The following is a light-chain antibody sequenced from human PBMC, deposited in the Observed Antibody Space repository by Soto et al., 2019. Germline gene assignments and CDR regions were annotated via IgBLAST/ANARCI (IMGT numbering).Light chain of an antibody. CDR3: QQKN. CDR1: QSISTW. V-gene: IGKV1-5*01. J-gene: IGKJ4*01. CDR2: DAS. Sequence: DIQITHSPSTRSASVGDGVTITCRASQSISTWLAWYQQKPGKAPKLLIYDASKLNSGVPSRFSGTGSGTEFTLTISNLQPDDFATYFCQQKNFGGGTKVDIK.